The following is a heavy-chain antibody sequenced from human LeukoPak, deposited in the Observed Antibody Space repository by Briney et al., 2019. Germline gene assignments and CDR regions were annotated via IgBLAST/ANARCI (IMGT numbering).Heavy chain of an antibody. CDR2: ISRSSDYM. V-gene: IGHV3-21*01. J-gene: IGHJ6*03. CDR3: ARADCGGDCPPYYCYMDV. CDR1: GFTFSTYR. D-gene: IGHD2-21*01. Sequence: PGGSLRLSCVASGFTFSTYRLNWVRQAPGKGLEWVSSISRSSDYMYYANSVKGRFTISRDNAKNSLYLQMNSLRAEDTAVYYCARADCGGDCPPYYCYMDVWGKGTTVTVAS.